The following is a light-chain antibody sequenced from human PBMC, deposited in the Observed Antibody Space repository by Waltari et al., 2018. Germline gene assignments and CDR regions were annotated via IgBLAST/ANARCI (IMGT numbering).Light chain of an antibody. CDR3: CSYAGSDTGL. J-gene: IGLJ7*01. CDR2: EVS. CDR1: SSDIGGYNY. V-gene: IGLV2-11*01. Sequence: QAALTQPRSVSGSPGQSVTISCTGTSSDIGGYNYVSWYQQHPGIAPNLMIYEVSKAHSGCSCIFSGSKSGNTASLTISGRQAEDEADYYCCSYAGSDTGLLGGGTRLTVL.